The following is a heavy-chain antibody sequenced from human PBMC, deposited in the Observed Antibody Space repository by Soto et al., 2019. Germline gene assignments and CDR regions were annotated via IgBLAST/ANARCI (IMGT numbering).Heavy chain of an antibody. D-gene: IGHD5-18*01. J-gene: IGHJ5*02. V-gene: IGHV3-23*01. CDR3: AKDLSGSYGYFDWFDP. CDR1: GFTFNSCL. CDR2: ISGSGRYT. Sequence: GGSLRLSCAASGFTFNSCLMSWVRQAPGKGLEWVSLISGSGRYTDYADSVKGRFTISRDNSKNTLYLQMNSLRAEDTAVYYCAKDLSGSYGYFDWFDPWGQGTLVTVSS.